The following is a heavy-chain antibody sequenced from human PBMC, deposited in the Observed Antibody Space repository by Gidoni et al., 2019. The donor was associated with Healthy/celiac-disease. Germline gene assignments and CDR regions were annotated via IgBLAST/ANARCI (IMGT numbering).Heavy chain of an antibody. J-gene: IGHJ4*02. D-gene: IGHD3-10*01. CDR3: AREGYMVRGVKAFDY. CDR1: GFTVSSYW. Sequence: EVQLVESGGGLVQPGGSLRLSCAASGFTVSSYWMSWVRQAPGKGLEWVANIKQDGSEKYYVDSVKGRFTISRDNAKNSLYLQMNSLRAEDTAVYYCAREGYMVRGVKAFDYWGQGTLVTVSS. CDR2: IKQDGSEK. V-gene: IGHV3-7*01.